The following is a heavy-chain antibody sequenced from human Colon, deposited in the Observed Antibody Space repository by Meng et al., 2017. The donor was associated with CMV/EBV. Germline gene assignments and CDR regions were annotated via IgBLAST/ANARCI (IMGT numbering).Heavy chain of an antibody. CDR1: GVTFTGHY. V-gene: IGHV1-2*02. J-gene: IGHJ4*02. D-gene: IGHD6-19*01. Sequence: ASVQVSCKTSGVTFTGHYIHWIRQAPGQGLEWMGWINPFNGGTNYAQKFQGRVSLTREKSLNTAYMELDGLRSDDTAVYYCARVSVAPFDYWGQGTLVTVSS. CDR3: ARVSVAPFDY. CDR2: INPFNGGT.